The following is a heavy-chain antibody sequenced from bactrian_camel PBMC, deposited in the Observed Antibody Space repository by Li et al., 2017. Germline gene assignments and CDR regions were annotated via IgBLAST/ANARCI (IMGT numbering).Heavy chain of an antibody. D-gene: IGHD6*01. CDR1: GYTVTAYC. V-gene: IGHV3S9*01. J-gene: IGHJ7*01. CDR2: IVGNKIT. Sequence: HVQLVESGGGSVQTGGSLTLSCVASGYTVTAYCMGWFRQVPGKEREGVATIVGNKITSYADSVKGRFTISHDSAKNTVYLQMNSLKVEDTAVYYCAADGSTWLGEQCYGMDYWGKGTQVTVS.